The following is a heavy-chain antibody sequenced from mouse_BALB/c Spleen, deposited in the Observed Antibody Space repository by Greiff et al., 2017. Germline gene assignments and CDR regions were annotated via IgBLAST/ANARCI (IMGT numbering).Heavy chain of an antibody. V-gene: IGHV5-9-4*01. CDR1: GFTFSSYA. CDR2: ISSGGSYT. CDR3: ARSLYDYDDGVAY. J-gene: IGHJ3*01. D-gene: IGHD2-4*01. Sequence: EVMLVESGGGLVKPGGSLKLSCAASGFTFSSYAMSWVRQSPEKRLEWVAEISSGGSYTYYPDTVTGRFTISRDNAKNTLYLEMSSLRSEDTAMYYCARSLYDYDDGVAYWGQGTLVTVSA.